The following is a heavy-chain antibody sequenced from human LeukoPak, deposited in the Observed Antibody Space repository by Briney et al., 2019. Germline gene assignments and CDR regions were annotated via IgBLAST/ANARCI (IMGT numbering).Heavy chain of an antibody. CDR2: ISSSSSYI. CDR1: GFTFSSYS. D-gene: IGHD3-22*01. CDR3: AGTYYYDSSGYYSHFDI. Sequence: GGSLRLSCAASGFTFSSYSMNWVRQAPGKGLEWVSSISSSSSYIYYADSVKGRFTISRDNAKNSLYLQMNSLRAEDTAVYYCAGTYYYDSSGYYSHFDIWGQGTMVTVSS. V-gene: IGHV3-21*01. J-gene: IGHJ3*02.